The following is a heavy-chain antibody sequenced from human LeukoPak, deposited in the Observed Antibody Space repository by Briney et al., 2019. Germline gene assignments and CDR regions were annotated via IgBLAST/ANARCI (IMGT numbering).Heavy chain of an antibody. CDR1: GGSISSSSYY. V-gene: IGHV4-39*01. Sequence: SETLSLTCTVSGGSISSSSYYWGWIRQPPGKGLEWIGSIYYSGSTYYNPSLKSRVTISVDTSKNQFSLKLSSVTAADTAVYYCASLLFGGYDDYRGQGTLVTVSS. CDR3: ASLLFGGYDDY. D-gene: IGHD5-12*01. CDR2: IYYSGST. J-gene: IGHJ4*02.